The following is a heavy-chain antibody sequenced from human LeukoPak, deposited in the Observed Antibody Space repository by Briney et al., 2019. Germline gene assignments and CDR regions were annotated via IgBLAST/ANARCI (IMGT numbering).Heavy chain of an antibody. J-gene: IGHJ4*02. V-gene: IGHV4-59*01. CDR3: ARRKDTAMAFDY. CDR1: GGSISSYY. D-gene: IGHD5-18*01. Sequence: SETLSLTCTVSGGSISSYYWSWIRLPPGKGLEWIGYIYYSGSTNYNPSLKSRVTISVDTSKNQFSLKLSSVTAADTAVYYCARRKDTAMAFDYWGQGTLVTVSS. CDR2: IYYSGST.